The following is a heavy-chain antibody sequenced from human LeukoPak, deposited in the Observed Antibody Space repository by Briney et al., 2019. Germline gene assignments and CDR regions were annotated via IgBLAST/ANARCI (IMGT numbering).Heavy chain of an antibody. V-gene: IGHV1-69*13. CDR3: ARLTDSSGYYYADY. CDR1: GGTFSSYA. J-gene: IGHJ4*02. Sequence: GASVKVSCEASGGTFSSYAISWVRQAPGQGLEWMGGIIPIFGTANYAQKFQGRVTITADESTSTAYMELSSLRSEDTAVYYCARLTDSSGYYYADYWGQGTLVTVSS. D-gene: IGHD3-22*01. CDR2: IIPIFGTA.